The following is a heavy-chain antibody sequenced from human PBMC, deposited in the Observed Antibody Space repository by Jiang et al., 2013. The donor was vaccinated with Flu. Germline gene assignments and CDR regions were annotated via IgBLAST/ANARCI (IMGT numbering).Heavy chain of an antibody. CDR2: IDWDDDK. V-gene: IGHV2-70*04. CDR1: GFSLSTSGTR. D-gene: IGHD6-13*01. Sequence: KPTQTLTLTCTFSGFSLSTSGTRVSWIRQPPGKALEWLARIDWDDDKFYSTSLRTRLTISKDTSKNQVVLTMTNMDPVDTATYYCARLSKAGADVDYWGQGTLVTVSS. J-gene: IGHJ4*02. CDR3: ARLSKAGADVDY.